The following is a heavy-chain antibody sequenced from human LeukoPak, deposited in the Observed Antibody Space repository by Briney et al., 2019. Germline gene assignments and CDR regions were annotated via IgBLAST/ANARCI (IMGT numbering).Heavy chain of an antibody. CDR3: AIPLKRGRGYYDSSGYYGMDV. D-gene: IGHD3-22*01. V-gene: IGHV1-69*04. Sequence: SVKVSCKASGGTFSSYAISWVQQAPGQGLEWMGRIIPILGIANYAQKFQGRVTITADKSTSTAYMELSSLRSEDTAVYYCAIPLKRGRGYYDSSGYYGMDVWGQGTTVTVSS. CDR2: IIPILGIA. CDR1: GGTFSSYA. J-gene: IGHJ6*02.